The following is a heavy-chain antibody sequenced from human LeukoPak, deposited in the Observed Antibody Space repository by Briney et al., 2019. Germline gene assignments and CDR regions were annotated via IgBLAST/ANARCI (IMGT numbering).Heavy chain of an antibody. Sequence: GGSLRLSCAASGFIFGSNSMNWVRQAPGKGLEWVSSIGSRSTYIYYADSVKGRFPISRDNAKNSLHLQMNSLRGEDTAVYFCARDDTALSLFDYWGQGTLVSVFS. D-gene: IGHD5-18*01. CDR2: IGSRSTYI. CDR3: ARDDTALSLFDY. J-gene: IGHJ4*02. CDR1: GFIFGSNS. V-gene: IGHV3-21*01.